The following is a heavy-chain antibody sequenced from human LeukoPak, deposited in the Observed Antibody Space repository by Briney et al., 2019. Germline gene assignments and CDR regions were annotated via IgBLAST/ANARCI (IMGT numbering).Heavy chain of an antibody. CDR2: IYSDGRT. V-gene: IGHV3-53*01. CDR3: VSLWFGQLSVNNNYYMDA. D-gene: IGHD3-10*01. CDR1: GFNVRSNY. Sequence: GGSLRLSCAASGFNVRSNYMSWVRQAPGKGLEWVSVIYSDGRTYYADSVKGRFTISRDNSKNTLYLQMDSLRAEDTAVYYCVSLWFGQLSVNNNYYMDAWGKGTTVTVSS. J-gene: IGHJ6*03.